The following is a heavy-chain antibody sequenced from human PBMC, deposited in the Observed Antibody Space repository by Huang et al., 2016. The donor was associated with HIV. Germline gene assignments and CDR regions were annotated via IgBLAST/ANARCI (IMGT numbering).Heavy chain of an antibody. CDR1: GYTFTDSN. CDR2: INPKRGGK. V-gene: IGHV1-2*02. J-gene: IGHJ4*02. Sequence: QVQLVQSGAEVKNPGASVRVSCKASGYTFTDSNIHWVRQAPGQGREWMGRINPKRGGKSYAQRFQGRITMTRDTTISTVHMDLRRIQSDDTAVYFCARDWSFGSSTSPADWGQGTLVTVSS. D-gene: IGHD2-15*01. CDR3: ARDWSFGSSTSPAD.